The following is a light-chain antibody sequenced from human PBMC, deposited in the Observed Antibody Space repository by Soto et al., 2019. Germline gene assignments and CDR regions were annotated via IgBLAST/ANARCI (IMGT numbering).Light chain of an antibody. V-gene: IGLV2-23*02. Sequence: QSALTQPASVSGSPGQSITISCTRTSNDVGSYNFVSWYQQHPGKAPKVLIYEVTKRPSGVSNRFSGSKSGNTASLTISGLQADDEADYYCCSDAGSSTYVFGSGTK. J-gene: IGLJ1*01. CDR2: EVT. CDR1: SNDVGSYNF. CDR3: CSDAGSSTYV.